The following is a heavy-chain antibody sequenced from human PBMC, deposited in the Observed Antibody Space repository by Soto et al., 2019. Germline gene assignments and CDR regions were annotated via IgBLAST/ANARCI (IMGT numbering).Heavy chain of an antibody. Sequence: GGSLRLSCAASGFPFSSCAMGWVRQAPGKGLEWVSDIIDSGVSTYYADSVKGRFTISRDNSKSTLYLQMNSLRAEDTALYYCAKGRSYYYYYGVDVWGQGTTVTVSS. V-gene: IGHV3-23*01. J-gene: IGHJ6*02. CDR3: AKGRSYYYYYGVDV. CDR1: GFPFSSCA. CDR2: IIDSGVST.